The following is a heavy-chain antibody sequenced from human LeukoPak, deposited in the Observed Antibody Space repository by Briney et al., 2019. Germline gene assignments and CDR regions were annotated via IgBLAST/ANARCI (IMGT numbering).Heavy chain of an antibody. CDR2: IKQDGSEK. V-gene: IGHV3-7*01. Sequence: GGSLRLSCAASGVTFNDFWMSWVRQAPGKGLEWVANIKQDGSEKYYVDSVKGRFTISRDNAKISLYLQMNSLRAEDTAVYYCARGRYHMDSSGYSSFYYWGQGTRVTVSS. CDR3: ARGRYHMDSSGYSSFYY. D-gene: IGHD3-22*01. J-gene: IGHJ4*02. CDR1: GVTFNDFW.